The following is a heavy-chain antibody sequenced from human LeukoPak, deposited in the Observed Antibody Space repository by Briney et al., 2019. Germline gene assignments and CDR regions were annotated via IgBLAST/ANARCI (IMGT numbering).Heavy chain of an antibody. CDR1: GFTFSYYS. D-gene: IGHD3-10*01. Sequence: GGSLRLSCAASGFTFSYYSVNWVRQAPGKGLEWVSSISSSSSYIYYADSVKGRFTISRDNAKNSLYLQMNSLRAEDTAVCYCAISPSYYASGSYYPPYFDYWGQGTLVTVSS. CDR3: AISPSYYASGSYYPPYFDY. J-gene: IGHJ4*02. CDR2: ISSSSSYI. V-gene: IGHV3-21*01.